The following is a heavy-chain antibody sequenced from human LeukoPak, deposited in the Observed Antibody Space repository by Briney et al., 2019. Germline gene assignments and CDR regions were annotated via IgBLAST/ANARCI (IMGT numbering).Heavy chain of an antibody. CDR1: GYSFTNYW. V-gene: IGHV5-51*01. Sequence: GESLKISCKGSGYSFTNYWIAWVRQMPGRGLEWMGSIYPHDSDIRYSPSFEGQVTISADKSITTAYPQWNSLQASATALYYCARHFSLVSESDYWGQGTLVTVSS. J-gene: IGHJ4*02. CDR2: IYPHDSDI. CDR3: ARHFSLVSESDY. D-gene: IGHD3-3*01.